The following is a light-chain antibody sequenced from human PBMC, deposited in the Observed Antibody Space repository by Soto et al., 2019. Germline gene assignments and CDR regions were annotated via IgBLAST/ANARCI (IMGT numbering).Light chain of an antibody. CDR2: AAS. J-gene: IGKJ1*01. CDR1: QSISIY. V-gene: IGKV1-39*01. Sequence: DIQMTQSPSSLSASVGDRVTITCRASQSISIYLNWYQQQPGKAPKLLIYAASSLQSGVPSRFSGSGSGTDFTLTISSLQPEDFATYYCQQSYSTPPTLGQGTKVDIK. CDR3: QQSYSTPPT.